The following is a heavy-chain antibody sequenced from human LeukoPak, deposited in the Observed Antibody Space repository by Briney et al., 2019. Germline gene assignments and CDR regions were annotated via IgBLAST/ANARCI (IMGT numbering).Heavy chain of an antibody. D-gene: IGHD3-22*01. Sequence: GGSLRLSCTASGFTFRDYWMHWIRQTPREGLVWVSRVNGDETSRAYADSVEGRFTISRDNAKNSLYLQMNSLRAEDTAVYYCARDTYYYDSNNYYPFDYWGQGTLVTVSS. CDR2: VNGDETSR. CDR1: GFTFRDYW. V-gene: IGHV3-74*01. CDR3: ARDTYYYDSNNYYPFDY. J-gene: IGHJ4*02.